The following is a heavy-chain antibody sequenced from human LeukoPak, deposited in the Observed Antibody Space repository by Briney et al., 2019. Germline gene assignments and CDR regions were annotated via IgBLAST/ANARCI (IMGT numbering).Heavy chain of an antibody. Sequence: SGGSLRLSCAASGFTFTTYWMHWVRQAPGKGLVWVSHINSDGSITSYADSVKGRFTISRDNAKNTLYLQMNSLRAEDTAVYYCARNVGWFRFDYWGQGTLVTVSS. V-gene: IGHV3-74*01. CDR2: INSDGSIT. CDR3: ARNVGWFRFDY. D-gene: IGHD2-15*01. CDR1: GFTFTTYW. J-gene: IGHJ4*02.